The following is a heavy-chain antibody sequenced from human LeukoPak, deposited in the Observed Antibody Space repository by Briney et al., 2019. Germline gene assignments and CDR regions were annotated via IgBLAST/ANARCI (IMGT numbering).Heavy chain of an antibody. D-gene: IGHD2-2*01. Sequence: KPGGSLRLSCAASGFTFSSYSMNWVRQAPGKGLEWVSSISSSSSYIYYADSVKGRFTISRDNAKNSLYPQMNSLRAEDTAVYYCARGGAYCSSTSCYLDYWGQGTLVTVSS. CDR2: ISSSSSYI. J-gene: IGHJ4*02. CDR3: ARGGAYCSSTSCYLDY. CDR1: GFTFSSYS. V-gene: IGHV3-21*01.